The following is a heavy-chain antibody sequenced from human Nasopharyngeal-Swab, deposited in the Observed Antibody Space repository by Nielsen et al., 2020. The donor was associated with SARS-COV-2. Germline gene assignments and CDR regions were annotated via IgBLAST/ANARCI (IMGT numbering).Heavy chain of an antibody. Sequence: WIRQPPGKGLEWVSSISSSSSYIYYADSVKGRFTISRDNAKNSLYLQMNSLRAEDTAVYYCARAKRVTHSSSWYSDYYYYGMGVWGQGTTVTVSS. CDR2: ISSSSSYI. V-gene: IGHV3-21*01. CDR3: ARAKRVTHSSSWYSDYYYYGMGV. J-gene: IGHJ6*02. D-gene: IGHD6-13*01.